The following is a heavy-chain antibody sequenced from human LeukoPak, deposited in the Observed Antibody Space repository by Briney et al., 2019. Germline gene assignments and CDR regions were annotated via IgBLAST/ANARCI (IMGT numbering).Heavy chain of an antibody. CDR1: GFTFSSYA. CDR2: ISGSGRGGST. J-gene: IGHJ5*02. CDR3: AKRPRRYDFWSGYYH. V-gene: IGHV3-23*01. Sequence: PGGSLRLSCAASGFTFSSYAMSWVRQAPGKGLEWVSAISGSGRGGSTYYADSVKGRFTISRDNSKNTLYLQMNSLRAEDTAVYYCAKRPRRYDFWSGYYHWGQGTLVTVSS. D-gene: IGHD3-3*01.